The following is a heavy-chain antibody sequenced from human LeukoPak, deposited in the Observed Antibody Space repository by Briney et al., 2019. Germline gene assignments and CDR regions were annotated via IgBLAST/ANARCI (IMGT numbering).Heavy chain of an antibody. J-gene: IGHJ5*02. D-gene: IGHD6-19*01. CDR2: IYHSGST. Sequence: SETLSLTCTVSGYSISSGYYWGWIRQPPGKGLEWIGSIYHSGSTYYNPSLKSRVTISVDTSKNQFSLKLSSVTAADTAVYYCARGLAVAGWRYWFDPWGQGTLVTVSS. CDR1: GYSISSGYY. V-gene: IGHV4-38-2*02. CDR3: ARGLAVAGWRYWFDP.